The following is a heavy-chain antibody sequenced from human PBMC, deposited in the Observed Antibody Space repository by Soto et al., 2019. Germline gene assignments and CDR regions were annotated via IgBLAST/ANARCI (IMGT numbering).Heavy chain of an antibody. CDR2: IDPSDSYT. CDR3: ARRLATMVRGVIIPPVHGMEV. D-gene: IGHD3-10*01. V-gene: IGHV5-10-1*01. CDR1: GYSFTSYW. J-gene: IGHJ6*02. Sequence: PGESLKISCKGSGYSFTSYWISWVRQMPGKGLEWMGRIDPSDSYTNYSPSFQGHVTISADKSISTAYLQWSSLKASDTAMYYCARRLATMVRGVIIPPVHGMEVWGQGTTVTVSS.